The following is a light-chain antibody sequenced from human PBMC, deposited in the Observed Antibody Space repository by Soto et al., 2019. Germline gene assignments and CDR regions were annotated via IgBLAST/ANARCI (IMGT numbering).Light chain of an antibody. CDR2: DAS. CDR1: QSVSTY. J-gene: IGKJ4*01. V-gene: IGKV3-11*01. Sequence: EIVLTQSPVTLSLSPGERATLSSRASQSVSTYLAWYQQKPGRAPRLLIYDASSRATGIPARFSGSGSGTDFTLTISSLEPEDFAVYYCQQRSNWPSTFGGGTKVEIK. CDR3: QQRSNWPST.